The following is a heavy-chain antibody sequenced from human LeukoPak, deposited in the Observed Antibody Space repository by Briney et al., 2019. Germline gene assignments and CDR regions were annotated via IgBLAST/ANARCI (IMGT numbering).Heavy chain of an antibody. CDR2: ISAYNGNT. CDR1: GYTFTSYG. J-gene: IGHJ4*02. V-gene: IGHV1-18*01. Sequence: ASVKVSCKASGYTFTSYGISWVRQAPGQGLEWMGWISAYNGNTNYAQKFQGRVTMTRDTSISTAYMELSRLRSDDTAVYYCASADGYNYDYWGQGTLVTVSS. D-gene: IGHD5-24*01. CDR3: ASADGYNYDY.